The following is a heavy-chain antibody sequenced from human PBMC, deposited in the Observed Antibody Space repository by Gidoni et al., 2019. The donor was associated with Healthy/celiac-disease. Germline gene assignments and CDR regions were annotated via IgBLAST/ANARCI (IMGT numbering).Heavy chain of an antibody. CDR2: ISSSSSYI. CDR1: GSTFSSYS. V-gene: IGHV3-21*01. J-gene: IGHJ3*02. Sequence: EVQLVESGGGLVKPGGSLRLSCAASGSTFSSYSMNWVRQAPGKGLEWVSSISSSSSYIYYADSVKGRFTISRDNAKNSLYLQMNSLRAEDTAVYYCARDSSLTTVVTPDDAFDIWGQGTMVTVSS. D-gene: IGHD4-17*01. CDR3: ARDSSLTTVVTPDDAFDI.